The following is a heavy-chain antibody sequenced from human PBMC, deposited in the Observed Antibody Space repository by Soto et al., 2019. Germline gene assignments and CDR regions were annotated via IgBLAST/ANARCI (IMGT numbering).Heavy chain of an antibody. CDR2: IYHSGST. CDR3: ARGHYGDSPAAYYFDY. V-gene: IGHV4-30-2*01. Sequence: SETLSLTCAISGGSISSGGYSWSWIRQPPGKGLEWIGYIYHSGSTYYNPSLKSRVTISVDRSKNQFSLKLSSVTAADTAVYYCARGHYGDSPAAYYFDYWGQGTLVTVSS. D-gene: IGHD4-17*01. CDR1: GGSISSGGYS. J-gene: IGHJ4*02.